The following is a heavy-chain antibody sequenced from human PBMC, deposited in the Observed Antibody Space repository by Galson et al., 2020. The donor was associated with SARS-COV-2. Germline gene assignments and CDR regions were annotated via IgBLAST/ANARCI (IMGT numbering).Heavy chain of an antibody. CDR1: GGSFSGYY. CDR3: ARGWKYYDSSGYYADY. J-gene: IGHJ4*02. V-gene: IGHV4-34*01. D-gene: IGHD3-22*01. Sequence: SETLSLTCAVYGGSFSGYYWSWIRQPPGKGLEWIGEINHSGSTNYNPSLKSRVTISVDTSKNQFSLKLSSVTAADTAVYYCARGWKYYDSSGYYADYWGQGTLVTVSS. CDR2: INHSGST.